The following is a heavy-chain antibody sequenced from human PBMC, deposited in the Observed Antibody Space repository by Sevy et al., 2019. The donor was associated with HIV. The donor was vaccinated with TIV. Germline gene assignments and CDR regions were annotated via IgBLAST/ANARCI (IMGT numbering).Heavy chain of an antibody. CDR3: ASEAGYGANSRPFDY. Sequence: GGSLRLSCVASGFTFSTYVMHWVRQAPGKGLEWVAVIWHDGSNEYYADSVKGGLTISREISKNRLYLQMNSLRVEDTAVYYCASEAGYGANSRPFDYWGQGTLVTVSS. V-gene: IGHV3-33*08. CDR2: IWHDGSNE. D-gene: IGHD4-17*01. J-gene: IGHJ4*02. CDR1: GFTFSTYV.